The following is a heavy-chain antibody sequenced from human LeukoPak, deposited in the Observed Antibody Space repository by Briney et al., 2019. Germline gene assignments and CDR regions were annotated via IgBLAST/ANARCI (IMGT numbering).Heavy chain of an antibody. CDR3: ARGPPGYYGSGTVYYFDY. J-gene: IGHJ4*02. CDR1: GFSFTTYW. CDR2: INQDESSQ. V-gene: IGHV3-7*01. D-gene: IGHD3-10*01. Sequence: GGSLRLSCAASGFSFTTYWMGWVRQAPGKGLEWVANINQDESSQYYVDSVKGRFTISRDNAKNSLYLQTNSLRAEDTAVYYCARGPPGYYGSGTVYYFDYWGQGTLVTVSS.